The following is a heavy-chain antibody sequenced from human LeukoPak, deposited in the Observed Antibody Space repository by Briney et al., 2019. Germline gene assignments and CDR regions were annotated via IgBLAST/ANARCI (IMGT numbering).Heavy chain of an antibody. CDR3: AKDGYSYGSLFDY. D-gene: IGHD5-18*01. Sequence: PGRSLRLSCAASGFTFDDYAMHWVRQAPGKGLEWVSGISGSGGSTYYADSVKGRFTISRDNSKNTLYLQMNSLRAEDTAVYYRAKDGYSYGSLFDYWGQGTLVTVSS. J-gene: IGHJ4*02. V-gene: IGHV3-23*01. CDR1: GFTFDDYA. CDR2: ISGSGGST.